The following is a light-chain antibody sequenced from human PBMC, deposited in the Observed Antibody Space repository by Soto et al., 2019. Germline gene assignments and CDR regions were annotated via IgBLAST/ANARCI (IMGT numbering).Light chain of an antibody. J-gene: IGLJ1*01. CDR3: CSRTTGSTRYV. Sequence: QSVLTPPASVSGSPGQSITISCSGISTDVDTYNYVSWYQLHPGEAPKVLIYDVNSRPSGVSNRFSGSRSGNTASLTISGLQAEDEAHYYCCSRTTGSTRYVFGTGTKVTVL. CDR2: DVN. V-gene: IGLV2-14*03. CDR1: STDVDTYNY.